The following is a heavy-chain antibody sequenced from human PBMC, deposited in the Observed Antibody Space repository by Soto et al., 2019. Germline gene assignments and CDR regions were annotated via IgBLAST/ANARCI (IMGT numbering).Heavy chain of an antibody. CDR1: GYTFTTYG. V-gene: IGHV1-18*01. J-gene: IGHJ4*02. Sequence: ASVKVSCKASGYTFTTYGISWVRQAPGLGLEWMGWISPYNGNTNYAQKLQGRVTMTTDTSTSTAYMELRSLRSDDTAVYYCARDLVGATSLFDYWGQGTLVTVSS. CDR3: ARDLVGATSLFDY. CDR2: ISPYNGNT. D-gene: IGHD1-26*01.